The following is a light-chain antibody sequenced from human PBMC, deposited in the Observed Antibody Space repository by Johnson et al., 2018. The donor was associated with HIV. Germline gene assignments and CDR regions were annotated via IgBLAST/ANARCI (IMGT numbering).Light chain of an antibody. CDR1: SSNIGNNY. Sequence: QSVLTQPPSVSAAPGQKVTISCSGSSSNIGNNYVSWYQQLPGTAPKLLIYDNNKRPSGIPDRFSGSKSGTSATLGITGLQTGEEADYYCGTWDSSLSAGIYVFGTGTKVTVL. CDR2: DNN. V-gene: IGLV1-51*01. J-gene: IGLJ1*01. CDR3: GTWDSSLSAGIYV.